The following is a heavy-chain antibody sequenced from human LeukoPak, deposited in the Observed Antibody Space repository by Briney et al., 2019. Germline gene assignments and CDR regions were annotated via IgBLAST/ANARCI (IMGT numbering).Heavy chain of an antibody. CDR3: ARGGGYYYDTDY. CDR2: IYYSGRT. J-gene: IGHJ4*02. CDR1: NGSISSYY. D-gene: IGHD3-22*01. Sequence: SETLSLTCTVSNGSISSYYWSWIRQPPGKGREWIGYIYYSGRTNYNPSLKSRVTISLDTSKNQFFLKLRSATAADTAVYYCARGGGYYYDTDYWGQGTLVTVSS. V-gene: IGHV4-59*01.